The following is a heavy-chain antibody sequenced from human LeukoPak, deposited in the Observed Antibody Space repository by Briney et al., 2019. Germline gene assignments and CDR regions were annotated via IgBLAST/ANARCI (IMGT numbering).Heavy chain of an antibody. D-gene: IGHD1-26*01. Sequence: GGSLRLSCAASGFTFSSYGMHWVRQAPGMGLEWVAFIRYDGSDKYYADSVKGRFTISRDNSKNTLYLQMNSLRAEDTAVYYCAKDSWEVGATSEIDYWGQGTLVTVSS. CDR1: GFTFSSYG. V-gene: IGHV3-30*02. J-gene: IGHJ4*02. CDR3: AKDSWEVGATSEIDY. CDR2: IRYDGSDK.